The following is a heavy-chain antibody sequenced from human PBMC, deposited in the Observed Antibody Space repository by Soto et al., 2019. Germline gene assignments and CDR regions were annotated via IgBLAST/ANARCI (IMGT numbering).Heavy chain of an antibody. V-gene: IGHV4-30-2*01. CDR2: INHSGST. CDR1: GGSISSGGDS. CDR3: ARSPPVGR. Sequence: QLQLQESGSGLVKPSQTLSLTCAVSGGSISSGGDSWSCIRQPPGKGLEWIGYINHSGSTYYNPSLTGRVTIPVDRSKIQFSLKLGSVTAAHRALYYCARSPPVGRWGQGTLVTVSA. J-gene: IGHJ4*02.